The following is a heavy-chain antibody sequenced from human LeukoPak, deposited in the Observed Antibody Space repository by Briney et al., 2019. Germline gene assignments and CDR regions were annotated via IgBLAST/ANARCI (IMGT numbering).Heavy chain of an antibody. J-gene: IGHJ4*02. V-gene: IGHV3-23*01. CDR3: AKPPSNVVPAADFDY. CDR1: GFTFSSYA. Sequence: PGGSLRLSCAASGFTFSSYAMSWVRQAPGKGLEWVSAISGSGGSTYYADSVKGRFTISRDNSKNTLYLQMNSLRAEDTALYYWAKPPSNVVPAADFDYWGQGTLVTVSS. CDR2: ISGSGGST. D-gene: IGHD2-2*01.